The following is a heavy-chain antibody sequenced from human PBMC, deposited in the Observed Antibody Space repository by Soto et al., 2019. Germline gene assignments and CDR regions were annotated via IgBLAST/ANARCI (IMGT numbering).Heavy chain of an antibody. V-gene: IGHV5-51*01. CDR2: IYPGDSDT. CDR3: ACIGVNYYYGMDL. J-gene: IGHJ6*02. D-gene: IGHD3-16*02. CDR1: GYSFTGYW. Sequence: GASLKISWKGSGYSFTGYWIGWVRQMPGKGLEWMGIIYPGDSDTRYSPSFQGQVTISADKSISAAYLQWSSLKASDTAMYYCACIGVNYYYGMDLSGQENKVTFS.